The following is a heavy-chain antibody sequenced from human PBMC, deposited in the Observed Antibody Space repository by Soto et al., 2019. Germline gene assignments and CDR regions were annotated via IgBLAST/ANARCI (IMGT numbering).Heavy chain of an antibody. J-gene: IGHJ4*02. Sequence: QVPLVQSGAEVKKPGASVKVSCKASGYTFTSYAMHWVRQAPGQRLEWMGWINAGNGNTKYSQKFQGRVTITRDTSASTAYMELSSLRSEDTAVYYCARDDFWSGYYIGGYFDYWGQGTLVTVSS. CDR3: ARDDFWSGYYIGGYFDY. CDR1: GYTFTSYA. CDR2: INAGNGNT. V-gene: IGHV1-3*01. D-gene: IGHD3-3*01.